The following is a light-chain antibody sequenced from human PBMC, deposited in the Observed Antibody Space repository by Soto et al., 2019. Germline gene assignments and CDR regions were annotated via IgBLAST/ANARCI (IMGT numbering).Light chain of an antibody. CDR1: SSDVGGYNY. V-gene: IGLV2-14*01. CDR3: SSYTSSSTWV. J-gene: IGLJ3*02. Sequence: QSVLTQPASVSGSPGQSITISCTGTSSDVGGYNYVSWYQQHPGKAPKLMIYEVSNRPSGVSNRFSGSKSGNTASLTISGLQAGDEADYYCSSYTSSSTWVFGGGTQLTAL. CDR2: EVS.